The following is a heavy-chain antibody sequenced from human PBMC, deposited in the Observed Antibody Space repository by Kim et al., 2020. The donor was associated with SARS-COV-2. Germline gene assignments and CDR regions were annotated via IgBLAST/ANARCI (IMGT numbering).Heavy chain of an antibody. Sequence: ISSEYWSWIRQPPGKGLEWLGYIYYSGITNSNPSLKSRVTISVDTSKNQFSLKLSSVTAADTAVYYCARAGIAVAGARYYYYYYGMDVW. CDR3: ARAGIAVAGARYYYYYYGMDV. CDR2: IYYSGIT. D-gene: IGHD6-19*01. J-gene: IGHJ6*01. CDR1: ISSEY. V-gene: IGHV4-59*01.